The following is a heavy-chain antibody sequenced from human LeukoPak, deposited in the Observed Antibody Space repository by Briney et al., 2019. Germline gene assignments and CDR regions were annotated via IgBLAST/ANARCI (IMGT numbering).Heavy chain of an antibody. CDR3: ARALNLWNVDFDY. J-gene: IGHJ4*02. CDR2: INPKRGDT. D-gene: IGHD3-3*01. Sequence: GASVKVSCKASGYTFTGYYMHWVRQAPGQGLEWMGWINPKRGDTNYAQKFQGRVTMTRDTSISTAYMELSRLRSDDTAVYYCARALNLWNVDFDYWGQGTLVTVSS. V-gene: IGHV1-2*02. CDR1: GYTFTGYY.